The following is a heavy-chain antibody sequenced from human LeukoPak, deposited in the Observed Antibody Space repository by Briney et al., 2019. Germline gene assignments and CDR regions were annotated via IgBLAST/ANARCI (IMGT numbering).Heavy chain of an antibody. CDR1: GYTFTGYY. CDR2: INPNSGDT. Sequence: ASVKVSCKASGYTFTGYYLHWVRQAPGQGLEWMGRINPNSGDTYYTQDFQGRITTTRDTSLSTAYLELSTLRSNDTAVYYCARLSTSPHHFPWGQGTLVTVSS. J-gene: IGHJ5*02. CDR3: ARLSTSPHHFP. V-gene: IGHV1-2*06. D-gene: IGHD5/OR15-5a*01.